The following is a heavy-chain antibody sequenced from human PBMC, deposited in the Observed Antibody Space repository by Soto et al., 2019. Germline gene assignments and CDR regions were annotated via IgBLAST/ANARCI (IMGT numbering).Heavy chain of an antibody. CDR2: ISGSGGST. Sequence: GGSLRLSCAASGFTFSSYAMSWVRQAPGKGLEWVSAISGSGGSTYYADSVKGRFPISRDTSKNTLYLQMNSLRAEDPALYSCAKFPIAVPFNVPYFYYLGQGTLVTVSS. CDR1: GFTFSSYA. D-gene: IGHD2-21*01. J-gene: IGHJ4*02. V-gene: IGHV3-23*01. CDR3: AKFPIAVPFNVPYFYY.